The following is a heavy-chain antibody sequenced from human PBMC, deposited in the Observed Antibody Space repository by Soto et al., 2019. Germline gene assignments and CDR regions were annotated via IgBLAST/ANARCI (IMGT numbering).Heavy chain of an antibody. CDR1: GGTFSSYA. D-gene: IGHD3-9*01. V-gene: IGHV1-69*13. J-gene: IGHJ4*02. Sequence: SVKVSCKASGGTFSSYAISWVRQAPGQGLEWMGGIIPIFGTANYAQKFQGRVTITADESTSTAYMELSSLRSEDTAVYYCARGLATYYDILTGYYSQNYYFDYWGQGTLVTVSS. CDR3: ARGLATYYDILTGYYSQNYYFDY. CDR2: IIPIFGTA.